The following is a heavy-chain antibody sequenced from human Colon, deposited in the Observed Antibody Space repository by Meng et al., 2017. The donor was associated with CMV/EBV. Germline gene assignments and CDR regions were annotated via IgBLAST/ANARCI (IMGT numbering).Heavy chain of an antibody. CDR3: ASTSGY. D-gene: IGHD2/OR15-2a*01. CDR2: IQVDGSKK. CDR1: QLTFLTYW. Sequence: GESLKISCAASQLTFLTYWVNWVRQAPGKGLEWVANIQVDGSKKYYVDSVKGRFTISRDNAKNSVYLQMDSLRAEDTAVYYCASTSGYWGQGTLVTVSS. J-gene: IGHJ4*02. V-gene: IGHV3-7*01.